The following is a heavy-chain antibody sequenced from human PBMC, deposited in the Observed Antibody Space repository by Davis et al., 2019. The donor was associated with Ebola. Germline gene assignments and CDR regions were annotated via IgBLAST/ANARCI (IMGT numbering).Heavy chain of an antibody. J-gene: IGHJ4*02. CDR1: GFTFSSYG. CDR2: ISYDGSNK. Sequence: GVSLKISCAASGFTFSSYGMHWVRQAPGKGLEWVAIISYDGSNKYYADSVKGRFTISRDNSKNTLYLQMNSLRAEDTAVYYCAKGHYFDVWGQGTLVTVSS. CDR3: AKGHYFDV. V-gene: IGHV3-30*18.